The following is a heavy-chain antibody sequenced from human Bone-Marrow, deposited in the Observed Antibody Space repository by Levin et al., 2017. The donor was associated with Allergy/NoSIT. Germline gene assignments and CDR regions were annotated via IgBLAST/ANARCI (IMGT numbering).Heavy chain of an antibody. CDR2: ISSSGSTI. J-gene: IGHJ4*02. V-gene: IGHV3-11*01. CDR1: GFTFSDYY. CDR3: ARAPSIAVAGPLGY. Sequence: GESLKISCAASGFTFSDYYMSWIRQAPGKGLEWVSYISSSGSTIYYADSVKGRFTISRDNAKNSLYLQMNSLRAEDTAVYYCARAPSIAVAGPLGYWGQGTLVTVSS. D-gene: IGHD6-19*01.